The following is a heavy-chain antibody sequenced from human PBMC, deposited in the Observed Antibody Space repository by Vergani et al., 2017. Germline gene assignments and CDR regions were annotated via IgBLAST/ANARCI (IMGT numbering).Heavy chain of an antibody. D-gene: IGHD2-15*01. Sequence: EVQLVESGGGLVQPGGSLRLSCAASGFSLSRFWMSWVRQAPGKGLEWVAHISPDGSATSYVDSVKGRFTISRDSAKNSLYLQMDSLGAEDTAVYYCARECSGTSDRAFDFWGQGTKVTVSS. CDR2: ISPDGSAT. CDR3: ARECSGTSDRAFDF. J-gene: IGHJ3*01. CDR1: GFSLSRFW. V-gene: IGHV3-7*01.